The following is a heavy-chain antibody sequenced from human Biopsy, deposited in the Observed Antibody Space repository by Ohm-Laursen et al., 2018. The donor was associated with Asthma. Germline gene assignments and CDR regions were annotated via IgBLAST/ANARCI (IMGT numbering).Heavy chain of an antibody. Sequence: SLRLSCTASGFAVSRDYMFWVRQAPGKGLEWVSVIYSGGTSHTADSVRGRFTISRDYSKNTLYLQMHSLRAEDTAVYYCARGDSSNGSHYHFDYWGQGTLVTVSP. CDR2: IYSGGTS. V-gene: IGHV3-53*01. CDR3: ARGDSSNGSHYHFDY. CDR1: GFAVSRDY. J-gene: IGHJ4*02. D-gene: IGHD3-22*01.